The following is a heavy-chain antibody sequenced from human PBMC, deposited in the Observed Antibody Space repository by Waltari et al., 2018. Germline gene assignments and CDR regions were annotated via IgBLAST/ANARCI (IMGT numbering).Heavy chain of an antibody. CDR3: AKDREAMSAMVTVTYFDS. J-gene: IGHJ4*02. CDR1: GFIFSKYA. Sequence: EVQLLMSGGGLVQPGGSLKLSCTASGFIFSKYAMHWVRQSPERGRQWVSVISGHGVKTYYADSVKGRFTISRDNSKNTLFLQMDSLRAEDAALYFCAKDREAMSAMVTVTYFDSWGQGARVSVSS. V-gene: IGHV3-23*01. D-gene: IGHD5-18*01. CDR2: ISGHGVKT.